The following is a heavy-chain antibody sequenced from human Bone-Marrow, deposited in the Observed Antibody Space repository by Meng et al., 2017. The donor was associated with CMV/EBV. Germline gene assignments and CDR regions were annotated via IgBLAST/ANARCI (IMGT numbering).Heavy chain of an antibody. CDR3: ARGVIAARLRTVFDP. Sequence: LVHAGAELEDPGAPVKVSCNDSRYTFTGYYMHWVRQAPGQGLEWMGWINPNSGGTNYAQKFQGRVTMTRDTSISTAYMELSRLRSDDTAVYYCARGVIAARLRTVFDPWGQGTLVTVSS. J-gene: IGHJ5*02. V-gene: IGHV1-2*02. CDR2: INPNSGGT. D-gene: IGHD6-6*01. CDR1: RYTFTGYY.